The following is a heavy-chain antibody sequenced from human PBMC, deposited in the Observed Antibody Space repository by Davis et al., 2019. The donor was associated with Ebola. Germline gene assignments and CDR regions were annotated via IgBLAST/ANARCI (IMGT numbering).Heavy chain of an antibody. CDR2: IKSKTAGGIT. Sequence: GESLKISCAASGFTFSNAWMSWVRQAPGEGLEWVGRIKSKTAGGITDYAAPVKGRFTTSRDDSKNTRYLQMNSLQTEDTAVYYCTTEFSLAAAGTSGYWGQGTLVTVSS. J-gene: IGHJ4*02. CDR1: GFTFSNAW. D-gene: IGHD6-13*01. CDR3: TTEFSLAAAGTSGY. V-gene: IGHV3-15*01.